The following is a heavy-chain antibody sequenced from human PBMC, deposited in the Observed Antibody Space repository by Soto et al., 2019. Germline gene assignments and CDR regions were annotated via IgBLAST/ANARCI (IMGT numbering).Heavy chain of an antibody. V-gene: IGHV3-33*01. CDR2: IRYDGSNK. CDR1: GFTFSHYG. Sequence: VQLVESGGGVVQPGRSLRLSCAASGFTFSHYGMHWVRQAPGKGLEWVALIRYDGSNKYYADSVKGRFTISRDNSKNTLYLQMNSLRVEDTAVYYCASRGVAAVDFDYWGQGTLVTVSS. D-gene: IGHD6-13*01. J-gene: IGHJ4*02. CDR3: ASRGVAAVDFDY.